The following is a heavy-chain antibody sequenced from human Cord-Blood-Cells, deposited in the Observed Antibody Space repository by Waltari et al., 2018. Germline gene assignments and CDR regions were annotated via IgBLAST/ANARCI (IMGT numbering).Heavy chain of an antibody. Sequence: QVQLQQWGAGLLKPSETLSLTCAVYGGSFGGYYWRWSRQPPGKGLEWIGEINHSGSTNYNPSLKSRVTISVDTSKNQFSLKLSSVTAADTAVYYCARVYYGGNYFDYWGQGTLVTVSS. D-gene: IGHD4-17*01. CDR3: ARVYYGGNYFDY. V-gene: IGHV4-34*01. J-gene: IGHJ4*02. CDR1: GGSFGGYY. CDR2: INHSGST.